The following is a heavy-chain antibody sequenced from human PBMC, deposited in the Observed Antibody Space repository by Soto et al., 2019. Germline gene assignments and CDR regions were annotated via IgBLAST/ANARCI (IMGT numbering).Heavy chain of an antibody. CDR2: IKEDGNDK. CDR3: ARGYARLAY. V-gene: IGHV3-7*03. D-gene: IGHD2-2*01. CDR1: GFTFSSYW. J-gene: IGHJ4*02. Sequence: EVQLVESGGGLVQPGGSLRLSCAASGFTFSSYWMSWARQAPGKGLEWVANIKEDGNDKYYVESVKGRVTISRDNVEKSLFLQMNSLRAEDTAVYYCARGYARLAYWGQGTLVTVSS.